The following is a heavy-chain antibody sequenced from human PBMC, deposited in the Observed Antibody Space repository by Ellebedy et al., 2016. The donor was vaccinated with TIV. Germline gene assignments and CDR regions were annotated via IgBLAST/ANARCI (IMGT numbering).Heavy chain of an antibody. Sequence: ASVKVSCKASGYTFTGYYMHWVRQAPGQGLEWMGWINPNSGGTNYAQKFQGWVTMTRDTSINTVYMELSSLRSEDTAVYYCARGASVTGYFDYWGQGTLVTVSS. J-gene: IGHJ4*02. CDR1: GYTFTGYY. V-gene: IGHV1-2*04. CDR2: INPNSGGT. D-gene: IGHD2-8*02. CDR3: ARGASVTGYFDY.